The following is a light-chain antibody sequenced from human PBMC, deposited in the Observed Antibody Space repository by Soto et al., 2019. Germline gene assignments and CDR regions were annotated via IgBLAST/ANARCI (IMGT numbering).Light chain of an antibody. V-gene: IGKV1-39*01. CDR1: QNVRSY. J-gene: IGKJ1*01. Sequence: DTQMTQSPSSLSASVGDRVTITCRASQNVRSYVNWYQQKPGKAPSILIYETSTLLSGVPLRFSGDGYGTDFTLSISSLQPEDFATYYCQQTFSTSRTLVEGITVES. CDR2: ETS. CDR3: QQTFSTSRT.